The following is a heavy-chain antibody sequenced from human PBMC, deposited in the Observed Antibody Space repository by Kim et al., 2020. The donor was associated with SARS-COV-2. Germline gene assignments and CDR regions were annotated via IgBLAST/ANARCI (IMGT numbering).Heavy chain of an antibody. V-gene: IGHV4-31*03. CDR2: IYYSGST. J-gene: IGHJ5*02. D-gene: IGHD3-10*01. CDR1: GGSISSGGYY. Sequence: SETLSLTCTVSGGSISSGGYYWSWIRQHPGKGLEWIGYIYYSGSTYYNPSLKSRVTISVDTSKNQFSLKLSSVTAADTAVYYCARDSGPTAEAASFDPWGQGTLGTVSS. CDR3: ARDSGPTAEAASFDP.